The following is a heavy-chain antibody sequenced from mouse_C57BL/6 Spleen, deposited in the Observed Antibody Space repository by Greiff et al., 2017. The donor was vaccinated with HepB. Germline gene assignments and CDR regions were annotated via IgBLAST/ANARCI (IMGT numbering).Heavy chain of an antibody. Sequence: DVKLVESGPVLVKPGASVKMSCKASGYTFTDYYMNWVKQSHGKSLEWIGVINPYNGGTSYNQKFKGKATLTVDKSSSTAYMELNSLTSEDSAVYYCARSGEDGYSFAYWGQGTLVTVSA. CDR1: GYTFTDYY. CDR3: ARSGEDGYSFAY. J-gene: IGHJ3*01. V-gene: IGHV1-19*01. D-gene: IGHD2-3*01. CDR2: INPYNGGT.